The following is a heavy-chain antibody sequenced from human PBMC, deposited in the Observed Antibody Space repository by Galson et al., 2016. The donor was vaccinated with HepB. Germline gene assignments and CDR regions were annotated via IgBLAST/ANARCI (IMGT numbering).Heavy chain of an antibody. D-gene: IGHD3-16*01. CDR3: ARDLGVHAGNY. CDR1: GFTFSSFS. CDR2: ISSSGDAV. V-gene: IGHV3-48*01. Sequence: SLRLSCAPSGFTFSSFSMHWVRQAPGKGLEWLSYISSSGDAVYYADSVRGRFTISRANAKNSLFLHMNTLRVEDTAVYYCARDLGVHAGNYWGQGTLVSVSS. J-gene: IGHJ4*02.